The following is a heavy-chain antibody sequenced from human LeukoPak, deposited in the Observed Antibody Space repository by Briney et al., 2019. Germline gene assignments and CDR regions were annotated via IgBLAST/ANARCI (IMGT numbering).Heavy chain of an antibody. CDR1: GFTFSSYG. V-gene: IGHV3-30*03. CDR2: ISYDGSNK. D-gene: IGHD6-13*01. J-gene: IGHJ3*02. CDR3: ARVRSWYSSTWHADAFDI. Sequence: GGSPRLPCAASGFTFSSYGMHWVRQAPGKGLEWVAVISYDGSNKYYADSVKGRFTISRDNSKNTLYLQMNSLRAEDTAVYYCARVRSWYSSTWHADAFDIWGQGTMVTVSS.